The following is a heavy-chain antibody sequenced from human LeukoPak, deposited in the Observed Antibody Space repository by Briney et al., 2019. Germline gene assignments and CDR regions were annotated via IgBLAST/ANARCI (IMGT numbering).Heavy chain of an antibody. D-gene: IGHD3-10*01. CDR3: ARGQEYLWFGELFRFDP. CDR1: GDTFAGHA. V-gene: IGHV1-69*04. J-gene: IGHJ5*02. CDR2: IIPFLGFS. Sequence: GSSVKVSCKTSGDTFAGHAISWVRQAPGQGLEWMGRIIPFLGFSNYARKFLGRVTITADKSTSTAFMELGSLRSEDTAVYYCARGQEYLWFGELFRFDPWGQGTLVTVSS.